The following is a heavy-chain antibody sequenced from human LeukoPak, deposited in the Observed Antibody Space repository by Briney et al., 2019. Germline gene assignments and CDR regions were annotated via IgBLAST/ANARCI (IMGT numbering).Heavy chain of an antibody. CDR3: ARGEVVTGSTMGV. J-gene: IGHJ4*02. D-gene: IGHD1-7*01. Sequence: SETLSLTCTVSGVSISSSSYYWDWIRQPPGKGLEWIGSIYYSGSTYYNPSLKSRVTISVDTSKKQFSLKLSSVTAADTAVYYCARGEVVTGSTMGVWGQGTLVTVSS. CDR2: IYYSGST. CDR1: GVSISSSSYY. V-gene: IGHV4-39*07.